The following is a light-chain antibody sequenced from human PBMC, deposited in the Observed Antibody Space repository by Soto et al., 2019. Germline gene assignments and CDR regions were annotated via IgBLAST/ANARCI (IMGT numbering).Light chain of an antibody. V-gene: IGKV3-20*01. CDR2: GAF. Sequence: EIVLTQSPGTLSLSPGERATLSCRASQSVSSSYLAWYQQKPGQAPRLLIYGAFSRATDIPDRFSGSGSGTDFTLTISRLEPEDFAVYFCQQYRNSQLTFGGGTKVEIK. J-gene: IGKJ4*01. CDR1: QSVSSSY. CDR3: QQYRNSQLT.